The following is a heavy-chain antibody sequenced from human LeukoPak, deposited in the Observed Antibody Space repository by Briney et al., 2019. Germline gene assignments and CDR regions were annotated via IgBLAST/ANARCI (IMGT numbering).Heavy chain of an antibody. V-gene: IGHV1-69*13. Sequence: SVKVSSTASGGTFSSYAISWVRQAPGQGLEWMGGIIPIFGTANYAQKFQGRVTITADESTSTAYMELSSRRSEDTAVYYCTTYYYDSSGYPRRFDPWGQGTLVTVSS. CDR1: GGTFSSYA. CDR3: TTYYYDSSGYPRRFDP. D-gene: IGHD3-22*01. CDR2: IIPIFGTA. J-gene: IGHJ5*02.